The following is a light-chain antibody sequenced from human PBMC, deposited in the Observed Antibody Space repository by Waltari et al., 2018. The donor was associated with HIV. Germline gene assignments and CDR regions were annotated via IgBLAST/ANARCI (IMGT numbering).Light chain of an antibody. CDR3: QQYFSPPPT. CDR1: LSVLYSSNNKNF. CDR2: WAS. Sequence: DIEMTHSPDSLAVSLGERATIDCQSSLSVLYSSNNKNFLAWYQQKAGRPPKLLIYWASTRVSGVPDRFSGSGSGTQFTLTISSLQAEDVGTYYCQQYFSPPPTFGQGTKVEIK. J-gene: IGKJ1*01. V-gene: IGKV4-1*01.